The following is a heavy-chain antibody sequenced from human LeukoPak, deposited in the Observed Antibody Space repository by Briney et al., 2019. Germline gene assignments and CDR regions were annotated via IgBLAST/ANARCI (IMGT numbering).Heavy chain of an antibody. CDR1: GFTFSSYG. Sequence: GRSLRLSCAASGFTFSSYGMHWVRQAPGKGLEWVAVISYDGSNKYYADSVKGRFTISRDNAKNSLYLQMNSLRAEDTAVYYCARDIGYCSSTSCSSAYFQHWGQGTLVTVSS. CDR2: ISYDGSNK. CDR3: ARDIGYCSSTSCSSAYFQH. J-gene: IGHJ1*01. V-gene: IGHV3-30*03. D-gene: IGHD2-2*01.